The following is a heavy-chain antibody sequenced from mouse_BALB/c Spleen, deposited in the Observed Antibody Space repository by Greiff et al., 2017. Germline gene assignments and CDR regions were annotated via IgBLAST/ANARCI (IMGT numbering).Heavy chain of an antibody. J-gene: IGHJ2*01. D-gene: IGHD2-2*01. CDR3: ARHGDGYGDFFDY. CDR2: INSNGGST. V-gene: IGHV5-6-2*01. CDR1: GFTFSSYY. Sequence: EVHLVESGGDLVKPGGSLKLSCAASGFTFSSYYMSWVRQTPEKRLELVAAINSNGGSTYYPDTVKGRFTISRDNAKNTLYLQMSSLKSEDTALYYCARHGDGYGDFFDYWGQGTTLTVSS.